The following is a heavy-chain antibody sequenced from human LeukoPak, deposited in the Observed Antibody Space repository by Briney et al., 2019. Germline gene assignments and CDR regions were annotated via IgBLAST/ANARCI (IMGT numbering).Heavy chain of an antibody. J-gene: IGHJ4*02. D-gene: IGHD3-9*01. V-gene: IGHV4-30-4*02. CDR1: GGSISSGDYY. Sequence: SDTLSLICTVSGGSISSGDYYWSLIPQPPVNGLKSIGYIYYSGSTYYTPSLNSRVTISVDTSKNQLSLKLSSVTAADTVFFFKQKTAYEILTSVWRVIDYWGQGTLVTVSS. CDR3: QKTAYEILTSVWRVIDY. CDR2: IYYSGST.